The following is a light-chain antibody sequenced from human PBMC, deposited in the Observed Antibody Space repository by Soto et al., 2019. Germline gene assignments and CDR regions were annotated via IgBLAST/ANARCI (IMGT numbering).Light chain of an antibody. CDR3: LLYYGGAQPYWV. V-gene: IGLV7-43*01. CDR2: NTG. J-gene: IGLJ3*02. Sequence: QAVVTQEPSLTVSPGGTVTLTCASSTGAVTIGYYPNWFQQKPGQAPRSLIYNTGNKHSWTPARFSGSLLGGKAALTLSGVQPEDEAEYYCLLYYGGAQPYWVFGGGTKLTVL. CDR1: TGAVTIGYY.